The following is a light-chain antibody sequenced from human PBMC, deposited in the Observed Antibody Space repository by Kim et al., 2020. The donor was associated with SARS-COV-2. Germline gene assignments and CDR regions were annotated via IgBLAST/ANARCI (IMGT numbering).Light chain of an antibody. CDR2: GAS. V-gene: IGKV3-20*01. CDR1: QSVSSNY. J-gene: IGKJ4*01. CDR3: QHYGTSPLT. Sequence: PGERATVSCRASQSVSSNYLAWYQQKPGQAPRLLIYGASSRATGIPDRLSGSGSETDFILTISRLDPEDFAVYYCQHYGTSPLTFGGGTKVEI.